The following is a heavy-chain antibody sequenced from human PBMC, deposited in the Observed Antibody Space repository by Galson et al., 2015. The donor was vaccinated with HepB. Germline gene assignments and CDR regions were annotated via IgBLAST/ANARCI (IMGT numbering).Heavy chain of an antibody. Sequence: SLRLSCAASGFTFGDYAMSWFRQAPGKGLEWVGFIRSKAYGGTTEYATSVKGRFTISRDDSKSIAYLQMNSLKTEDTAVYYCTSAPGRITMVRGVIMPPFDYWGQGTLVTVSS. V-gene: IGHV3-49*03. CDR3: TSAPGRITMVRGVIMPPFDY. D-gene: IGHD3-10*01. CDR1: GFTFGDYA. CDR2: IRSKAYGGTT. J-gene: IGHJ4*02.